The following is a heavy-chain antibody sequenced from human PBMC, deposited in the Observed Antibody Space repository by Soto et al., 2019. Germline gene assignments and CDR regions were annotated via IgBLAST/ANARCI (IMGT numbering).Heavy chain of an antibody. Sequence: GGSLRLSCAASGFTFSSYAMHWVRQAPGKGLEWVAVISYDGSNKYYADSVKGRFTISRDNSKNTLYLQMNSLRAEDTAVYYCARVGVDIVVVPAATGSYGMDVWGQGTTVTVSS. J-gene: IGHJ6*02. CDR2: ISYDGSNK. V-gene: IGHV3-30-3*01. D-gene: IGHD2-2*01. CDR1: GFTFSSYA. CDR3: ARVGVDIVVVPAATGSYGMDV.